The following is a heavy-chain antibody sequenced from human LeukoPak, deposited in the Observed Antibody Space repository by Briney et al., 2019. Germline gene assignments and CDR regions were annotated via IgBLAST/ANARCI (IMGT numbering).Heavy chain of an antibody. J-gene: IGHJ4*02. V-gene: IGHV4-34*01. CDR2: INHSGST. CDR1: GGSFSGYY. D-gene: IGHD3-22*01. CDR3: ARETYYYDSSGHDY. Sequence: PSETLSLTCAVYGGSFSGYYWSWIRQPPGKGLEWIGEINHSGSTNYNPSLKSRVTISVDTSKNQFSLKLSSVTAADTAVYYCARETYYYDSSGHDYWGQGTLVTVSS.